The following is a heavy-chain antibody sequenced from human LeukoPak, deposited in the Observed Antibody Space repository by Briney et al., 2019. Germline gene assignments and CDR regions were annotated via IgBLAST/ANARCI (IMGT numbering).Heavy chain of an antibody. V-gene: IGHV4-30-4*01. Sequence: PSETLSLTCTVSGGSINSGDYYWSWIRQPPGKGLEWIGYIYYSGSTYYNPSLKSRVTISVDTSKNQFSLKLSSVTAADTAVYYCARGVTNCSGGSCYVFPFWFDPWGQGTLVTVSS. D-gene: IGHD2-15*01. CDR2: IYYSGST. J-gene: IGHJ5*02. CDR1: GGSINSGDYY. CDR3: ARGVTNCSGGSCYVFPFWFDP.